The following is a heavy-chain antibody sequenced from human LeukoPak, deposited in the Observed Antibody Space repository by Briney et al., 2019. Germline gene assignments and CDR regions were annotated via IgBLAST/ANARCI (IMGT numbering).Heavy chain of an antibody. CDR1: GVSINGRY. CDR2: IYSSGST. D-gene: IGHD3/OR15-3a*01. Sequence: PSETLSLTCIVSGVSINGRYWGWIRQPAGEGLEWIGHIYSSGSTYYNPSLKSRVTMSVDTSANHFYLRLTSVTAADTALYYCARRWTVENTFDVWGQGTMVTVSS. CDR3: ARRWTVENTFDV. V-gene: IGHV4-4*07. J-gene: IGHJ3*01.